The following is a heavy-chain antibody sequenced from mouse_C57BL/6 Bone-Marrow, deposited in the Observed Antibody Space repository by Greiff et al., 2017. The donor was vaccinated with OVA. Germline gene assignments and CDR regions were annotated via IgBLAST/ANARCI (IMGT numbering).Heavy chain of an antibody. CDR3: ARGGYYAWLAY. CDR1: GYSITSGYY. V-gene: IGHV3-6*01. CDR2: ISYDGSN. Sequence: ESGPGLVKPSQSLSLTCSVTGYSITSGYYWNWIRQFPGNKLEWMGYISYDGSNNYNPSLQNRISSTRDTSKNQCFLKLNSVTTEDKATYYYARGGYYAWLAYWGQGTLVTVSA. J-gene: IGHJ3*01. D-gene: IGHD2-3*01.